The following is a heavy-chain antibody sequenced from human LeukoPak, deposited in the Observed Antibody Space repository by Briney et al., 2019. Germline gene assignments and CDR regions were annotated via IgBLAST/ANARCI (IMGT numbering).Heavy chain of an antibody. CDR1: GGSISSSSYH. CDR2: IYYSGST. Sequence: SETLSLTCTVSGGSISSSSYHWGWIRQPPGKGLEWIGSIYYSGSTYYNPSLKSRVTISVDTSKNQFSLKLSSVTAADTAVYYCARKDYGDYTLDYWGQGTLVTVSS. J-gene: IGHJ4*02. V-gene: IGHV4-39*01. D-gene: IGHD4-17*01. CDR3: ARKDYGDYTLDY.